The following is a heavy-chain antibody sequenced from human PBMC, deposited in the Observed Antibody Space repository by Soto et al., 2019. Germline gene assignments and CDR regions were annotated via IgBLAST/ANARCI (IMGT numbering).Heavy chain of an antibody. J-gene: IGHJ4*02. CDR2: VFGTGGST. CDR1: GFTFKTST. CDR3: AKDGRHFVGY. D-gene: IGHD3-10*01. V-gene: IGHV3-23*01. Sequence: PGGSQRLSCAASGFTFKTSTRNWVRQVPGKGLEWVSAVFGTGGSTWYADSVKGRFNISRDNSKTTLYLQMDSLRDEDTAVYYCAKDGRHFVGYWGQGTLVTVSS.